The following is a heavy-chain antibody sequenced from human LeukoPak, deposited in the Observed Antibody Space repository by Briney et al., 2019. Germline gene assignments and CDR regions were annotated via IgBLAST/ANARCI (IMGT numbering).Heavy chain of an antibody. J-gene: IGHJ6*02. V-gene: IGHV3-30*18. CDR2: ISYDGSNK. Sequence: PGGSLRLSCAASGFTFGSYGMHWVRQAPGKGLEWVAVISYDGSNKYYADSVKGRFTISRDNSKNTLYLQMNSLRAEDTAVYYCAKDLRPYYDFWSGCYIYYYYGMDVWGQGTTVTVSS. D-gene: IGHD3-3*01. CDR3: AKDLRPYYDFWSGCYIYYYYGMDV. CDR1: GFTFGSYG.